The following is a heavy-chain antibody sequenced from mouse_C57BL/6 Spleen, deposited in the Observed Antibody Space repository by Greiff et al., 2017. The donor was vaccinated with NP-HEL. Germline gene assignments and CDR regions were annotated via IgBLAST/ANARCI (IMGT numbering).Heavy chain of an antibody. D-gene: IGHD1-1*01. Sequence: VQLQQSGAELVRPGSSVKLSCKASGYTFTSYWMHWVKQRPIQGLEWIGNIDPSDSETHYNQKFKDKATLTVDKSSSTAYMQLSSLTSEDSAVYYCARVAGRSYDGLYYFDYWGQGTTLTVSS. CDR2: IDPSDSET. J-gene: IGHJ2*01. CDR1: GYTFTSYW. V-gene: IGHV1-52*01. CDR3: ARVAGRSYDGLYYFDY.